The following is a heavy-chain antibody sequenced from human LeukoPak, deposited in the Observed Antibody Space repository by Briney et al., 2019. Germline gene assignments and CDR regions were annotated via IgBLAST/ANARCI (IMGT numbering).Heavy chain of an antibody. CDR1: DGSISINY. V-gene: IGHV4-59*01. J-gene: IGHJ4*02. Sequence: PSETLSLTCTVSDGSISINYWTWIRQPPGKGLEWIGNIYFRGSTNYNPSLKSRVTISGDTSKNQVSLQLTSVTAADTAVYYCARGLGWFPDWGQGTLVTASS. D-gene: IGHD6-19*01. CDR3: ARGLGWFPD. CDR2: IYFRGST.